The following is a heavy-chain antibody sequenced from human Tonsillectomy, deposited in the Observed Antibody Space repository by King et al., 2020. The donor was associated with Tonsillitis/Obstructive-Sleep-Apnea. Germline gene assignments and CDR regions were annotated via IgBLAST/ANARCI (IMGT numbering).Heavy chain of an antibody. J-gene: IGHJ3*02. V-gene: IGHV5-10-1*03. Sequence: VQLVESGAEVKKPGESLRISCKGSGYNFTSYWISWVRQMPGKGLEWMGRIDPSDSYTNYSPSFQGHVTISADKYISTAYLQWSSLKASDTAMYYCARPTYTWNDVWAFDIWGQGTMVTVSS. D-gene: IGHD1-20*01. CDR2: IDPSDSYT. CDR3: ARPTYTWNDVWAFDI. CDR1: GYNFTSYW.